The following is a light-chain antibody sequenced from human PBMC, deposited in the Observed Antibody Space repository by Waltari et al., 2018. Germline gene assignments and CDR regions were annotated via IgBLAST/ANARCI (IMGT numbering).Light chain of an antibody. J-gene: IGLJ2*01. CDR2: EVT. V-gene: IGLV2-8*01. CDR1: SSDVGDY. Sequence: QSALTQPPSASGSPGQSVTIPCTGPSSDVGDYVSWYQQHPGKAPKLMISEVTKRPSGVPDRFSGSKSGNTASLTVSGLQAEDVADYYCSSYAGSNNLVFGGGTKLTVL. CDR3: SSYAGSNNLV.